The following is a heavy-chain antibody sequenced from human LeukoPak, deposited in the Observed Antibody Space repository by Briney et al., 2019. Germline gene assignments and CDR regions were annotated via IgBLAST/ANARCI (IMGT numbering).Heavy chain of an antibody. CDR3: AKRPGYCTNGVCHTFDY. CDR2: IYYSGST. V-gene: IGHV4-39*01. J-gene: IGHJ4*02. Sequence: SETLSLTCTVSGGSISSSSYYWGWIRQPPGKGLEWIGGIYYSGSTYYNPSLKSRVTISVDTSKNQFSLKLSSVTAADTAVYYCAKRPGYCTNGVCHTFDYWGQGTLVTVSS. CDR1: GGSISSSSYY. D-gene: IGHD2-8*01.